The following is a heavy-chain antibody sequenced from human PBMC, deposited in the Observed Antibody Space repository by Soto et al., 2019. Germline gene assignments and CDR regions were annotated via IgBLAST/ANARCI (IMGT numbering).Heavy chain of an antibody. CDR3: ARGGALSTSWYWGDGLDS. V-gene: IGHV1-69*06. CDR1: GYTFTSYG. Sequence: ASVKVSCKASGYTFTSYGISWVRQAPGQGLEWMGGIIPVFGTPSYAQKFQGRVTISADKSTNTSYLELRSLRSEDTAVYYCARGGALSTSWYWGDGLDSWGQGTQVTVSS. J-gene: IGHJ4*02. CDR2: IIPVFGTP. D-gene: IGHD6-13*01.